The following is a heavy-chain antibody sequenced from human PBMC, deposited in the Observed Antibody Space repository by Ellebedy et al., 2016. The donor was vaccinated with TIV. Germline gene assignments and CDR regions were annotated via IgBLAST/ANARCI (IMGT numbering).Heavy chain of an antibody. CDR1: GYSFANSW. V-gene: IGHV5-51*01. CDR3: ARSRGSGSYFAAIDY. CDR2: IYPGDSDT. J-gene: IGHJ4*02. Sequence: KVSCKGSGYSFANSWIGWVRQMPGKGLEWMGIIYPGDSDTRYSPSFQGQVTISADKSISTAYLQWSSLKASDTAMYYCARSRGSGSYFAAIDYWGQGTLVTVSS. D-gene: IGHD3-10*01.